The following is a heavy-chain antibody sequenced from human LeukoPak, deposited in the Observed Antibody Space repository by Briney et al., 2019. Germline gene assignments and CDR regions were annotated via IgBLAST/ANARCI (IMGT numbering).Heavy chain of an antibody. J-gene: IGHJ4*02. CDR2: INPSGGST. D-gene: IGHD3-9*01. CDR1: GYTFTSYY. Sequence: ASVKVSCKASGYTFTSYYMHWVRQAPGQGLEWMGIINPSGGSTSYAQKFQGRVTMTRDMSTSTVYMELSSLRSEDTAVYYCARESHKYYDILTGYGGHYFDYWGQGTLVTVSS. V-gene: IGHV1-46*01. CDR3: ARESHKYYDILTGYGGHYFDY.